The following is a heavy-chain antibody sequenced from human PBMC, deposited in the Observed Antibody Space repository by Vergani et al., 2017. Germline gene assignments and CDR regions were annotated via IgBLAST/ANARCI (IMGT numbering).Heavy chain of an antibody. CDR2: VSNGGTDT. CDR1: GFNFGIYW. Sequence: EVQLVESGGDLVQPGGSLRLSCAASGFNFGIYWMYWVRQAPGKGLEWVSSVSNGGTDTTYADSVKGRFTISKDNAKSTLYLQLNSLRVDDTAVYYCATSHIESHRSYVFDRWGRGTMATFSS. CDR3: ATSHIESHRSYVFDR. D-gene: IGHD5-12*01. J-gene: IGHJ3*01. V-gene: IGHV3-74*03.